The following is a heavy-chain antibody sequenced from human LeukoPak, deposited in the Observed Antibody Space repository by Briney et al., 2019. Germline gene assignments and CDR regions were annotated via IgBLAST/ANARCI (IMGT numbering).Heavy chain of an antibody. CDR1: RYSFTDYW. CDR2: IYPDDSDT. V-gene: IGHV5-51*01. CDR3: ARLIAVVTATRFDY. Sequence: GESLKISCKGSRYSFTDYWIGWVRQMPGKGLEWMGIIYPDDSDTRYSPSFEGQVAISADKSINTAYLQWNSLTTSDTAMYYCARLIAVVTATRFDYWGQGTLVTVSS. D-gene: IGHD2-15*01. J-gene: IGHJ4*02.